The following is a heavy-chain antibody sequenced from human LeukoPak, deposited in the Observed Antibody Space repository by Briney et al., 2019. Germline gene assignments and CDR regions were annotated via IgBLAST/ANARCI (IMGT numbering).Heavy chain of an antibody. V-gene: IGHV3-30*04. Sequence: GRSLRLSCAASGFTFSSYAMHWVRQAPGKGLEWVAVISYDGSNKYYADSVKGRFTISRDNSKNTLYLQMNSLRAEDTAVYYCARDSGGYSSGTPGGTCYYYGMDVWGQGTTVTVSS. J-gene: IGHJ6*02. CDR2: ISYDGSNK. D-gene: IGHD6-19*01. CDR3: ARDSGGYSSGTPGGTCYYYGMDV. CDR1: GFTFSSYA.